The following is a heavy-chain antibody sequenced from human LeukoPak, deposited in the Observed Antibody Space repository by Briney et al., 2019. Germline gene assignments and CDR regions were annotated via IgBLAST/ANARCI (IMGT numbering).Heavy chain of an antibody. CDR2: IYYSGST. J-gene: IGHJ4*02. CDR1: GGSISSGGYY. V-gene: IGHV4-61*08. CDR3: ARDSGDRYYFDY. Sequence: SQTLSLTCTVSGGSISSGGYYWSWIRQHPGKGLEWIGYIYYSGSTNYNPSLKSRVTISVDTSKNQFSLKLSSVTAADTAVYYCARDSGDRYYFDYWGQGTLVTVSS. D-gene: IGHD7-27*01.